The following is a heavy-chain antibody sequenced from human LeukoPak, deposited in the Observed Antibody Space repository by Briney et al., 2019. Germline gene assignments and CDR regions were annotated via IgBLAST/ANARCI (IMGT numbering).Heavy chain of an antibody. V-gene: IGHV3-23*01. CDR1: GIAFDKNA. Sequence: GGSLRLSCAAFGIAFDKNAMSWVRQAPGKGLEWVSTISHSGGATHYADSVKGRFTISRDNSKNTVSLQMSSLRVEDTAVYYCANFKGKEGIKDHFDYWGQGTLVTVSS. CDR3: ANFKGKEGIKDHFDY. CDR2: ISHSGGAT. J-gene: IGHJ4*02. D-gene: IGHD4-23*01.